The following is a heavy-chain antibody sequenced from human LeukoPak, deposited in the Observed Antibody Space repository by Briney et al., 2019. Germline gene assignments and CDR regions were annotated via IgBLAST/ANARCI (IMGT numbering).Heavy chain of an antibody. D-gene: IGHD3-9*01. CDR2: IYYSGTT. Sequence: SETLSLTCTVSGGSISSGDYYWSWIRQHPGKGLEWIGYIYYSGTTDYNPSLKSRVTISVDTSKNQFSLKLSSVTAADTAVYYCARDPLRYFDWASPYYYYGMDVWGQGTTVTVSS. J-gene: IGHJ6*02. V-gene: IGHV4-31*03. CDR3: ARDPLRYFDWASPYYYYGMDV. CDR1: GGSISSGDYY.